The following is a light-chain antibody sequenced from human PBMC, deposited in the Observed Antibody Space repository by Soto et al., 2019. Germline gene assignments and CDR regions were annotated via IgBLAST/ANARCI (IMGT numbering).Light chain of an antibody. V-gene: IGLV1-51*01. Sequence: ELTQPPSVSVAPGQKVTISCSGSSSNIGNNYVSWYQQLPGTAPKLLIYDNNKRPSGIPDRFSGSKSGTSATLGITGLQTGDEADYYCGTWDSSLSAGRVFGGGTKLTVL. J-gene: IGLJ2*01. CDR1: SSNIGNNY. CDR2: DNN. CDR3: GTWDSSLSAGRV.